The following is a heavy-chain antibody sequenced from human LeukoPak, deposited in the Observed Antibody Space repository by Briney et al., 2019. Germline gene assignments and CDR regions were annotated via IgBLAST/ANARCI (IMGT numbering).Heavy chain of an antibody. CDR3: TSDAYYNDY. CDR2: IKSDGSGT. J-gene: IGHJ4*02. V-gene: IGHV3-74*03. D-gene: IGHD3-10*01. CDR1: GFTFSTYW. Sequence: GGSLRLSCAASGFTFSTYWMHWVRQVPGKGLVWVSHIKSDGSGTEYADSVKGRFTISRDNAKNTLYMQMNRLRAEDTAVYYCTSDAYYNDYWGQGTLVTVSS.